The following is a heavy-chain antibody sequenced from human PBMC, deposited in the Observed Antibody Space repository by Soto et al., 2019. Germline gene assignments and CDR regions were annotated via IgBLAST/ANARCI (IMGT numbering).Heavy chain of an antibody. CDR1: GYSISNYY. CDR3: ARDQGIASSGPFDY. V-gene: IGHV4-59*01. Sequence: PSETLSLTCPFSGYSISNYYWSWIRQAPGKGLEWIGFIYHSGNTNYNPSLKSRVTMSIDTSKSQFSLKLNSVTAADTAVYYCARDQGIASSGPFDYWGPGTLVTVSS. CDR2: IYHSGNT. J-gene: IGHJ4*02. D-gene: IGHD6-13*01.